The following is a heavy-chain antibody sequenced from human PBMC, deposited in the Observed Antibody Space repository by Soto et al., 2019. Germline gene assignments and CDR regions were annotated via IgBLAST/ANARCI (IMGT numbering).Heavy chain of an antibody. D-gene: IGHD4-17*01. Sequence: PSETLSLTCAVSGYSISSGYFWGWIRQPPGKGLEWIGSIYHSGTTYYNPSLKSRVTISVDTSKNHFSLKLSSVTAADTALYFCARQVYGDYLGGNWFDPWGQGALVTVSS. CDR1: GYSISSGYF. CDR2: IYHSGTT. J-gene: IGHJ5*02. CDR3: ARQVYGDYLGGNWFDP. V-gene: IGHV4-38-2*01.